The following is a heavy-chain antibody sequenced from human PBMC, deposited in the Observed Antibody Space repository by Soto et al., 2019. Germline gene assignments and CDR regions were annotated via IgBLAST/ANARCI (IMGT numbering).Heavy chain of an antibody. V-gene: IGHV4-39*07. CDR2: IDYNGVT. CDR1: GGSIYTNDYY. D-gene: IGHD4-4*01. J-gene: IGHJ4*02. Sequence: PSETLSLTCTVSGGSIYTNDYYWGWIRQPPGRGLEWIGNIDYNGVTYYNPSLKSRVTISRDTSKNQFSLRLTSVTAADTAIYYCARGASNWQYFDYWGQGALVTVSS. CDR3: ARGASNWQYFDY.